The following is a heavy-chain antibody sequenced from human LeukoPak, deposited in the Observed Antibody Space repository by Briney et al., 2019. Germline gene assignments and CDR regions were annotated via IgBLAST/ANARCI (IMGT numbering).Heavy chain of an antibody. V-gene: IGHV3-48*03. CDR2: ISSSGSTI. D-gene: IGHD2-2*01. J-gene: IGHJ4*02. CDR1: GFTFSSYE. CDR3: ARASWLLSPPDY. Sequence: GGSLRLSCAASGFTFSSYEMNWVRQAPGKGLEWVSYISSSGSTIYYADSVKGRFTISRDNAKNSLYLQMNSLRAEDTAVYYCARASWLLSPPDYWGQGTLVTVSS.